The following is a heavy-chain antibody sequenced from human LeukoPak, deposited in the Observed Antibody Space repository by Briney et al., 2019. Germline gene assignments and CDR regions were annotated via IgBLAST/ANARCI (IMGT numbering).Heavy chain of an antibody. CDR2: MSGYSGNT. J-gene: IGHJ5*02. V-gene: IGHV1-18*01. Sequence: GASVKVSCTASGYTTTSDGISWVRQAPGQGLEWMGLMSGYSGNTHCAENLQGRVTMSTDTSESTAYMEVRSLRFEDTAVYYSARDDARYTRGYYPNLFDPWGQGTLVTVSS. CDR1: GYTTTSDG. CDR3: ARDDARYTRGYYPNLFDP. D-gene: IGHD3-22*01.